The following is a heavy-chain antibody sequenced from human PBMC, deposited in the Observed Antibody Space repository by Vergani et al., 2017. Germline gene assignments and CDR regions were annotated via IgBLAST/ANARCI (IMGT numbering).Heavy chain of an antibody. D-gene: IGHD1-14*01. J-gene: IGHJ5*02. V-gene: IGHV3-33*01. CDR1: GFTSNQYS. Sequence: QVQLVESGGGAVQRGGSPRPSCATPGFTSNQYSMHWVRQAPGKGLEWGAVTWYDGNNKQYADSVKGRFTISRDNSKSTMYLQMNSLRDEDTGVYYCARDLRLLYNRFDPWGQGTLVTVSS. CDR2: TWYDGNNK. CDR3: ARDLRLLYNRFDP.